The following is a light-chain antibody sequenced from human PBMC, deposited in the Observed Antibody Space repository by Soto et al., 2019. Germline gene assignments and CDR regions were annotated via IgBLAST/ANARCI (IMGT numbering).Light chain of an antibody. V-gene: IGKV3-15*01. CDR1: QSVSTN. CDR3: QQYINWRPLT. CDR2: GAS. Sequence: EIVMTQSPATLSVSPGERATLSCRASQSVSTNLAWYQHKPGQTPRLVIYGASTRATGIPARFSGSGSGTEFTLTISNLQSEDFAVYYCQQYINWRPLTFGGGTKVDIK. J-gene: IGKJ4*01.